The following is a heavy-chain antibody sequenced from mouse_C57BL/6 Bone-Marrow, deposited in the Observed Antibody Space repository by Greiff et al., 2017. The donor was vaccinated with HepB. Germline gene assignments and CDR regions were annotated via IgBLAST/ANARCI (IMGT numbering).Heavy chain of an antibody. V-gene: IGHV2-9-1*01. D-gene: IGHD1-1*01. J-gene: IGHJ2*01. CDR3: ARNLDHYYGSSPDY. CDR2: IWTGGGT. Sequence: VQRVESGPGLVAPSQSLSITCTVSGFSLTSYAISWVRQPPGKGLEWLGVIWTGGGTNYYSALKSRLSIRKDNSKRQVFLKMNSLQTGDTAGYYCARNLDHYYGSSPDYWGQGTTLTVSS. CDR1: GFSLTSYA.